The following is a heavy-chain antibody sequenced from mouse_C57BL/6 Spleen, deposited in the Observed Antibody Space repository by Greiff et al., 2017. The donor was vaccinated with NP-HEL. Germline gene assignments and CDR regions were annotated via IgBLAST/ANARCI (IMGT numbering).Heavy chain of an antibody. Sequence: VQLQQPGAELVRPGSSVKLSCKASGYTFTSYWMHWVKQRPIQGLEWIGNIDPSDSETHYNQKFKDKATLTVDKSSSTAYMQLSSLTSEDSAVYYCAMAYDYYAMDYWGQGTSVTVSS. J-gene: IGHJ4*01. CDR3: AMAYDYYAMDY. CDR1: GYTFTSYW. D-gene: IGHD6-5*01. CDR2: IDPSDSET. V-gene: IGHV1-52*01.